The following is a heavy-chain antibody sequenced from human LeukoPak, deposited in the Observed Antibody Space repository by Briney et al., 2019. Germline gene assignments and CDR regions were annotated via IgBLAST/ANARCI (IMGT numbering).Heavy chain of an antibody. CDR3: AREAYYDFWSGYYDYYYGMDV. J-gene: IGHJ6*02. CDR2: MNPNSGNT. D-gene: IGHD3-3*01. CDR1: GYTFTIYD. Sequence: ASVKVSCKASGYTFTIYDINWVRQATGQGLEWMGWMNPNSGNTGYAQKFQGRVTMTRNTSISTAYMELSSLRSEDTAVYYCAREAYYDFWSGYYDYYYGMDVWGQGTTVTVSS. V-gene: IGHV1-8*01.